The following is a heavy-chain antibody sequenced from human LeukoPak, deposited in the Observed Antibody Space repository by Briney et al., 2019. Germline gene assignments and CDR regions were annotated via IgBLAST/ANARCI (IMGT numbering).Heavy chain of an antibody. D-gene: IGHD3-22*01. Sequence: GGSLRLSCAASGFTFSSHSMNWVRQAPGEGLEWVSYISSRSSTIYYADSVKGRFTISRDNAKNSLYLQMNSLRADDTAVYYCARGAYYYEDWGQGTLVTVSS. CDR1: GFTFSSHS. V-gene: IGHV3-48*01. CDR3: ARGAYYYED. CDR2: ISSRSSTI. J-gene: IGHJ4*02.